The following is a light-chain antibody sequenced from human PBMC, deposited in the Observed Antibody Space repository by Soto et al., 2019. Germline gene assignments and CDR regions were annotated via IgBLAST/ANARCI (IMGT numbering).Light chain of an antibody. CDR3: QQYNNWPPLT. CDR1: QSVSSN. CDR2: GAS. V-gene: IGKV3-15*01. Sequence: EIVMTQSPATLSVSPGERATLSCRASQSVSSNLAWYQQKPGQAPRLLIYGASTRATGIPARFSGSGSGTEFTLPIRRLQSEDFAVYYCQQYNNWPPLTFGGGTKVDIK. J-gene: IGKJ4*01.